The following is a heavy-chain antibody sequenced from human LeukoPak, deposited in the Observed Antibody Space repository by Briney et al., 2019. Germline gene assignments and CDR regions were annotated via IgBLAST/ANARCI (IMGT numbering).Heavy chain of an antibody. J-gene: IGHJ4*02. CDR2: IISIFGTT. D-gene: IGHD3-22*01. CDR3: ARDSSGYRLDY. V-gene: IGHV1-69*06. Sequence: ASVKVSCKTSGGTFDDYPISWVRQAPGQGLEWMGGIISIFGTTKYAQKFQARVTITADKSTNTAYMELSSLRSEDTAVYYCARDSSGYRLDYWGQGTLVTVSS. CDR1: GGTFDDYP.